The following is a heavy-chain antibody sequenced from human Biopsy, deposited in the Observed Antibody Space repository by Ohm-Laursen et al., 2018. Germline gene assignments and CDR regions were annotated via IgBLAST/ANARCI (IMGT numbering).Heavy chain of an antibody. Sequence: SETLSLTWAVSGGSFSGYYWSWIRQPPGKGLEWIGEINHSGRTNYNPSLKSRVTISVDTSKNQFSLKLSSVTAADTAVYYCARGRLRAVARFDYWGQGTLVTVSS. V-gene: IGHV4-34*01. CDR3: ARGRLRAVARFDY. D-gene: IGHD6-19*01. CDR1: GGSFSGYY. J-gene: IGHJ4*02. CDR2: INHSGRT.